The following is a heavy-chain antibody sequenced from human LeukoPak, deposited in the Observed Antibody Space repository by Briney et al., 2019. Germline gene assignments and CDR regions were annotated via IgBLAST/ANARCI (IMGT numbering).Heavy chain of an antibody. J-gene: IGHJ4*02. CDR2: IYHSGST. D-gene: IGHD2-15*01. CDR1: GYSISSGYY. CDR3: ARFTEDIVVVVAAFTDY. Sequence: SETLSLTCTVSGYSISSGYYWGWIRQPPGKGLEWIGSIYHSGSTYYNPSLKSRVTISVDTSKNQFSLKLSSVTAADTAVYYCARFTEDIVVVVAAFTDYWGQGTLVTVSS. V-gene: IGHV4-38-2*02.